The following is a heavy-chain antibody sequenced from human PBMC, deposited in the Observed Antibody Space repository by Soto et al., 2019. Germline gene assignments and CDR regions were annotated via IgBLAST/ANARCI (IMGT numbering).Heavy chain of an antibody. CDR3: ARREAYYYDSSGYNHDFDY. CDR2: IIPIFGTA. V-gene: IGHV1-69*06. Sequence: GASVKVSCRASGGTFSSYAISWVRQAPGQGLEWMGGIIPIFGTANYAQKFQGRVTITADKSTSTAYMELSSLRSEDTAVYYCARREAYYYDSSGYNHDFDYWGQGTLVTVSS. J-gene: IGHJ4*02. CDR1: GGTFSSYA. D-gene: IGHD3-22*01.